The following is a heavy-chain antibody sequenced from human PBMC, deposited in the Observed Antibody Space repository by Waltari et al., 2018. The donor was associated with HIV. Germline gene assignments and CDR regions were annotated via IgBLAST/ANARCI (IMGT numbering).Heavy chain of an antibody. CDR2: ISYDGSNK. CDR3: ARDTTRRWLTHHPWFDP. CDR1: GFTFSSYA. J-gene: IGHJ5*02. D-gene: IGHD5-12*01. Sequence: QVQLVESGGGVVQPGRSLRLSCAASGFTFSSYAMHWVRQAPGKGLEWVAVISYDGSNKYYADSVKGRFTISRDNSKNTLYLQMNSLRAEDTAVYYCARDTTRRWLTHHPWFDPWGQGTLVTVSS. V-gene: IGHV3-30*04.